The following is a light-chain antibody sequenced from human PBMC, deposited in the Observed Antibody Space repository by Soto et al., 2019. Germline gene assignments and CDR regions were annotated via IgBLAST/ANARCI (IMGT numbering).Light chain of an antibody. Sequence: AIQMTQSPSSLSASVGDIVTITCRASQDISDDVGWYQQTPGKAPKLLISGASRLQSGVPSRFSGSGSGAAFTLTITSLRPEDFATYYCQKSYSTPPTCGQGTKGDIK. V-gene: IGKV1-6*01. CDR2: GAS. J-gene: IGKJ1*01. CDR3: QKSYSTPPT. CDR1: QDISDD.